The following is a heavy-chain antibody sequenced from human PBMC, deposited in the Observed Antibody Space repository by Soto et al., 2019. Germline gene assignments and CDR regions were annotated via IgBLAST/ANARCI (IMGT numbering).Heavy chain of an antibody. CDR2: LSGSGGST. J-gene: IGHJ4*02. CDR3: AKDHCSSSSCYFPY. V-gene: IGHV3-23*01. D-gene: IGHD2-2*01. Sequence: EVQLLESGGGLVQPGGSLRLSCAASGFTFNNYAMSWVRQAPRKELEWVSALSGSGGSTSYADSVKGRFTISRDNSKNTLYLQMNSLRAEDTGVYYCAKDHCSSSSCYFPYWGQGTLVTVSS. CDR1: GFTFNNYA.